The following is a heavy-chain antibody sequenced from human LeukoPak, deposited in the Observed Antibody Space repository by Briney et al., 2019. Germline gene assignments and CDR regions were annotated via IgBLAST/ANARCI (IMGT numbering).Heavy chain of an antibody. Sequence: GGSLRLSCAASGFTFNYYAMSWVRQAPWKGLEWVSGISDNEGSTYYTDSVKGRFTISRDNTKNTVYLQMNNLRPDDTAVYFCARHDSFIPYWGQGTLVTVSS. V-gene: IGHV3-23*01. J-gene: IGHJ4*02. D-gene: IGHD5-18*01. CDR3: ARHDSFIPY. CDR1: GFTFNYYA. CDR2: ISDNEGST.